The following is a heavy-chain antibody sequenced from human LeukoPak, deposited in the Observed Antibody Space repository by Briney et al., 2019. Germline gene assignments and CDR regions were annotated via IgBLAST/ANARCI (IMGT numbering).Heavy chain of an antibody. CDR3: ARSTPSLDS. D-gene: IGHD5/OR15-5a*01. V-gene: IGHV3-7*01. CDR1: GFTFSNYW. J-gene: IGHJ4*02. Sequence: GGSLRLSCAASGFTFSNYWMTWVRQARRKGLEWVANIKQDESEKYYLDSVKGRFTISRDNAKKSLFLQMNSLRAEDTAVYYCARSTPSLDSRGQGTLVTVSS. CDR2: IKQDESEK.